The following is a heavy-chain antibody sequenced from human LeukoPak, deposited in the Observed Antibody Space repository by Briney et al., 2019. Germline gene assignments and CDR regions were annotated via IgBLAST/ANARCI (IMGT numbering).Heavy chain of an antibody. J-gene: IGHJ3*02. V-gene: IGHV1-8*03. D-gene: IGHD2-21*01. CDR2: MNPNSGNT. Sequence: ASVKVSCKASGYTFTSYDINWVRQATGQGLEWMGWMNPNSGNTGYAQKFQGRVTITRNTSISTAYMELNSLRAEDTAVYYCARSRGIPDAFDMWGLGTMVTVSS. CDR3: ARSRGIPDAFDM. CDR1: GYTFTSYD.